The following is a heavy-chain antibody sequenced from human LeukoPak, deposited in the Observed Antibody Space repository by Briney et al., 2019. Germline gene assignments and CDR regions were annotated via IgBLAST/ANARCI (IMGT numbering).Heavy chain of an antibody. D-gene: IGHD6-13*01. CDR3: ARDQGSSSWPYYYYYYMDV. CDR2: IKQDGSEK. Sequence: GGSLRLSCAASGLTFSTYWMSWVRQAPGKGPEWVANIKQDGSEKYYVDSVKGRFTISRDNAKNSLYLQMNSLRAEDTAVYYCARDQGSSSWPYYYYYYMDVWGKGTTVTVSS. V-gene: IGHV3-7*01. CDR1: GLTFSTYW. J-gene: IGHJ6*03.